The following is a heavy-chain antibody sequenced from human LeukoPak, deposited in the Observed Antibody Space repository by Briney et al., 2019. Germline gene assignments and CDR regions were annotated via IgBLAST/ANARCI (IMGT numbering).Heavy chain of an antibody. CDR2: IIPIFGTA. CDR3: ARDTAWDFWSGYDYYYYGMDV. V-gene: IGHV1-69*13. J-gene: IGHJ6*02. CDR1: GGTFSSYA. Sequence: GASVKVSYKASGGTFSSYAISWVRQAPGQGLEWMGGIIPIFGTANYAQKFQGRVTITADESTSTAYMELSSLRSEDTAVSYCARDTAWDFWSGYDYYYYGMDVWGQGTTVTVSS. D-gene: IGHD3-3*01.